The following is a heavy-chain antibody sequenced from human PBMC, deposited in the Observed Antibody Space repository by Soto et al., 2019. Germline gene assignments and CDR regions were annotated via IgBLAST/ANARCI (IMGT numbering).Heavy chain of an antibody. J-gene: IGHJ3*02. CDR1: GGSISSYY. CDR2: IYYSGST. V-gene: IGHV4-59*01. Sequence: SETLSLTCTVSGGSISSYYWTWIRQPPGKGLEWIGYIYYSGSTYYNPSLKSRVTISVDTPKNQFSLKLSSATAADTALYYCASANAGAFNIWGQGTMVTVSS. CDR3: ASANAGAFNI.